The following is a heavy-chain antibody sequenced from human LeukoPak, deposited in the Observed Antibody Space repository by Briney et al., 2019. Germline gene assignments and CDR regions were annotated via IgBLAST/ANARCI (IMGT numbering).Heavy chain of an antibody. D-gene: IGHD1-26*01. CDR3: ARGGRTIPVYYFDY. J-gene: IGHJ4*02. CDR2: INHSGST. CDR1: GGSFSGYY. Sequence: SETLSLTCAVYGGSFSGYYWSWIRQPPGKGLEWIGEINHSGSTNYNPSLKSRVTISADTSKNQFSLKLSSVAAADTAVYYCARGGRTIPVYYFDYWGQGTLVTVSS. V-gene: IGHV4-34*01.